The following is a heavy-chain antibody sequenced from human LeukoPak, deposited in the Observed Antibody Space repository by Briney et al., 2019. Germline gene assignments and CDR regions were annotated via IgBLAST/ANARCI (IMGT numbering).Heavy chain of an antibody. CDR1: GFTFSDYY. V-gene: IGHV3-11*04. J-gene: IGHJ4*02. Sequence: GGSLRPSCVASGFTFSDYYMSWIRQSPEKGLKRVSYIDPSGDTIYYADSVKGRFTISRDNAKNSLYLRMNALRAEDTAVYYCARYRGHSTTWLYFFDYWGQGTLVTVSS. CDR2: IDPSGDTI. D-gene: IGHD6-13*01. CDR3: ARYRGHSTTWLYFFDY.